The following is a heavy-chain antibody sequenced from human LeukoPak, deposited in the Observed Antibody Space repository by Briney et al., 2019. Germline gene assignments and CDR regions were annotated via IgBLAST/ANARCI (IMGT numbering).Heavy chain of an antibody. CDR1: GYTFTGYY. CDR3: AKKRSSSSGKLANWFDP. Sequence: ASVKVSCKASGYTFTGYYMHWVRQAPGQGLEWMGWINPNSGGTNYAQKFQGRVTMTRDTSISTAYMELSRLRSDDTAVYYCAKKRSSSSGKLANWFDPWGQGTLVTVSS. V-gene: IGHV1-2*02. J-gene: IGHJ5*02. D-gene: IGHD6-6*01. CDR2: INPNSGGT.